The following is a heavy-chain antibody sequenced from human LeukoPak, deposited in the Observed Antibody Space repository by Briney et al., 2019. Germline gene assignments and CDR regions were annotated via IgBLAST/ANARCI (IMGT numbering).Heavy chain of an antibody. CDR2: LYGGGST. CDR3: ARLTEIGSYAMDV. CDR1: GFTVNSNY. D-gene: IGHD3-10*01. V-gene: IGHV3-66*04. J-gene: IGHJ6*02. Sequence: GGSLRLFWAASGFTVNSNYVSWVRQAPGKGLEWVSVLYGGGSTYYAHSVKGRFTVSRDSSKNTLYLQMNSLRAEDTAVYYCARLTEIGSYAMDVWGQGTTVTVSS.